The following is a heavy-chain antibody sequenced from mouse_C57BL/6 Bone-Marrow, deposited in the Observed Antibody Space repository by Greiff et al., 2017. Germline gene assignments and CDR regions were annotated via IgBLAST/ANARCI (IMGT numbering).Heavy chain of an antibody. CDR1: GYTFTSYW. CDR3: ASADYYGSSSHFDV. Sequence: VQLQQPGAELVRPGSSVKLSCKASGYTFTSYWMHWVKQRPIQGLEWIGNIDPSDSETHYNQKFKDKATLTVDKSSSTAYMPLSSLTSEDSAVYYCASADYYGSSSHFDVWGTGTTGTVSS. D-gene: IGHD1-1*01. J-gene: IGHJ1*03. CDR2: IDPSDSET. V-gene: IGHV1-52*01.